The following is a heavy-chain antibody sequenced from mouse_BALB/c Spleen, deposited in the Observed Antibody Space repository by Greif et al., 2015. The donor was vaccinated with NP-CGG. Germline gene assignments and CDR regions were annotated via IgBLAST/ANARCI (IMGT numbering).Heavy chain of an antibody. CDR2: ISSGGSYT. J-gene: IGHJ1*01. V-gene: IGHV5-6*01. CDR1: GFTFSSYG. Sequence: EVQGVESGGDLVKPGGSLKLSCAASGFTFSSYGMSWVRQTPDKRLEWVATISSGGSYTYYPDSVKGRFTISRDNAKNTLYLQMSSLKSEDTAMYYCAREGGNWYFDVWGAGTTVTVSS. D-gene: IGHD1-1*02. CDR3: AREGGNWYFDV.